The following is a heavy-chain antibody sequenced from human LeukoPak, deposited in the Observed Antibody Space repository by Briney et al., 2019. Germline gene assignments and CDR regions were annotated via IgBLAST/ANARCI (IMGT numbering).Heavy chain of an antibody. J-gene: IGHJ4*02. D-gene: IGHD3-22*01. CDR2: IYYNGST. CDR1: GFTFSSYW. CDR3: ARASGYWPVVDY. Sequence: LRLSCAASGFTFSSYWMSWIRQPPGKGLEWIGYIYYNGSTNYNPSLKSRVTISVDTSKNQFSLKLSSVTAADTAVYYCARASGYWPVVDYWGQGTLVTVSS. V-gene: IGHV4-59*01.